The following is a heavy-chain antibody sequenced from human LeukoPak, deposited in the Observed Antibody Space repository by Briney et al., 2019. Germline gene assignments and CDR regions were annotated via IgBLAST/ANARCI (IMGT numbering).Heavy chain of an antibody. D-gene: IGHD5-18*01. Sequence: GGSLRLSCATSGFTFSDHYMDWVRQAPGKGLEWVCRIRKKANSYTTEYAASVKGRFTISRDDSKRSLYLQMNSLKTEDTAVYYCTRASMRYSYDYWGQGTLVTVSS. CDR1: GFTFSDHY. V-gene: IGHV3-72*01. J-gene: IGHJ4*02. CDR3: TRASMRYSYDY. CDR2: IRKKANSYTT.